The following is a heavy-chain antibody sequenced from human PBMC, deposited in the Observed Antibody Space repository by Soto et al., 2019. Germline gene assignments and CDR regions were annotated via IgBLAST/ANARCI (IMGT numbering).Heavy chain of an antibody. J-gene: IGHJ3*02. CDR1: GYTFTSYG. CDR2: ISAYNGNT. D-gene: IGHD2-2*01. CDR3: ARGLGVRYCSSTSCSDDAFDI. V-gene: IGHV1-18*01. Sequence: ASVKVSCKASGYTFTSYGISWVRQAPGQELEWMGWISAYNGNTNYAQKLQGRVTMTTDTSTSTAYMELRSLRSDDTAVYYCARGLGVRYCSSTSCSDDAFDIWGQGTMVTVSS.